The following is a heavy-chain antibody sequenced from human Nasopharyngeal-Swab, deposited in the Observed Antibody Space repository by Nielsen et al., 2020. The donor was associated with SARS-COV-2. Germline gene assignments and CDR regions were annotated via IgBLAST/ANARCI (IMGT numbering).Heavy chain of an antibody. Sequence: GESLKISCAASGFTFDDYGMNWVRQAPGKGLEWVSGINWNGGSTGYADSVKGRFTISRDNAKNSLYLQMNSLRAADTAVYYCAREERITMIVVVIPGAFDIWGQGTMVTVSS. CDR2: INWNGGST. D-gene: IGHD3-22*01. V-gene: IGHV3-20*04. CDR1: GFTFDDYG. J-gene: IGHJ3*02. CDR3: AREERITMIVVVIPGAFDI.